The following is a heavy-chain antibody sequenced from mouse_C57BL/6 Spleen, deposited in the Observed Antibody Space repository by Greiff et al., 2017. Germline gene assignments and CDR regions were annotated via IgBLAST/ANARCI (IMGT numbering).Heavy chain of an antibody. CDR1: GYAFSSSW. CDR2: IYPGDGDT. J-gene: IGHJ2*01. CDR3: ARDYVKDY. V-gene: IGHV1-82*01. D-gene: IGHD1-1*02. Sequence: VKLLESGPELVKPGASVKISCKASGYAFSSSWMNWVKQRPGKGLEWIGRIYPGDGDTNYNGKFKGKATLTADKSSSTAYMQLSSLTSEDSAVYFCARDYVKDYWGQGTTLTVSS.